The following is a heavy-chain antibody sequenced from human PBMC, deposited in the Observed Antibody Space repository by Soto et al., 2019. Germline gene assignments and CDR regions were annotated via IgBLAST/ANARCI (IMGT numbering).Heavy chain of an antibody. V-gene: IGHV3-23*01. CDR3: AKRGHYYDSSGYYLPINVPFDY. CDR1: GFTFSSYA. CDR2: ISGSGGST. J-gene: IGHJ4*02. D-gene: IGHD3-22*01. Sequence: EVQLLESGGGLVQPGGSLRLSCAASGFTFSSYAMSWVRQAPGKGLEWVSAISGSGGSTYYADSVKGRFTISRDNSKNTLYLQMNSLRAEDTAVYYCAKRGHYYDSSGYYLPINVPFDYWGQGTLVTVSS.